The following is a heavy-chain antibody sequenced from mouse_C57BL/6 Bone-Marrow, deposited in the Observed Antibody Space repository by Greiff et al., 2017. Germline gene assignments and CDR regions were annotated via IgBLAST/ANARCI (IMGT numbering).Heavy chain of an antibody. J-gene: IGHJ3*01. D-gene: IGHD2-4*01. Sequence: EVQLVESGPGLVKPSQTVSLTCTVTGISITTGNYRWSWIRQFPGNKLEWIGYIYYSGTITYNPSLTSRTTITRDTSKNQFFLEMNSLTAEDTATYYCARNDYDAWFAYWGQGTLVTVSA. CDR1: GISITTGNYR. CDR2: IYYSGTI. CDR3: ARNDYDAWFAY. V-gene: IGHV3-5*02.